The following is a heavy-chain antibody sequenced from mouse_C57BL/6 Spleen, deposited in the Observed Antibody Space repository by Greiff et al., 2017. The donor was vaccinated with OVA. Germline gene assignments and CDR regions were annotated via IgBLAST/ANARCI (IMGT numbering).Heavy chain of an antibody. CDR2: FYPGSGSI. CDR3: ARHEEGYGPMDY. V-gene: IGHV1-62-2*01. Sequence: QVHVKQSGAELVKPGASVKLSCKASGYTFTEYTIHWVKQRSGQGLEWIGWFYPGSGSIKYNEKFKDKATLTADKSSSTVYMELSRLTSEDSAVYFCARHEEGYGPMDYWGQGTSVTVSS. CDR1: GYTFTEYT. D-gene: IGHD1-2*01. J-gene: IGHJ4*01.